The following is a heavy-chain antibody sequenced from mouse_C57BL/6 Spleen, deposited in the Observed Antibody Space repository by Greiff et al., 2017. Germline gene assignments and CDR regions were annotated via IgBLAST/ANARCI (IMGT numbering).Heavy chain of an antibody. V-gene: IGHV1-50*01. CDR1: GYTFTSYW. D-gene: IGHD3-2*02. CDR2: IDPSDSYT. CDR3: AREETAQANDY. Sequence: QVQLQQSGAELVKPGASVKLSCKASGYTFTSYWMQWVKQRPGQGLEWIGEIDPSDSYTNYNQKFKGKATLTVDTSSSTAYMQLSSLTSEDSAVYYCAREETAQANDYWGQGTTLTVSS. J-gene: IGHJ2*01.